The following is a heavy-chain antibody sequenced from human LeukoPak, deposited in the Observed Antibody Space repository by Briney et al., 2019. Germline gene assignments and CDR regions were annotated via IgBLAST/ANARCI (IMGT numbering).Heavy chain of an antibody. CDR1: GFILSNYS. CDR3: TRVGYCATTSCRTAFDI. V-gene: IGHV3-21*05. CDR2: ISSSSDFI. Sequence: GGSLRLSCAASGFILSNYSMNWVRQAPGKGLEWVSYISSSSDFIYYADSVKGRFTISRYNAKNTLYLQMNSLRAEDTAVYYCTRVGYCATTSCRTAFDIWGQGTMVTVSS. J-gene: IGHJ3*02. D-gene: IGHD2-2*01.